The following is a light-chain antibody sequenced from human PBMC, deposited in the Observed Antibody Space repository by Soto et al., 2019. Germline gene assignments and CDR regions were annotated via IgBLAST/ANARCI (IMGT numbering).Light chain of an antibody. J-gene: IGLJ1*01. CDR2: DVS. Sequence: QSVLTQPRSVSGSPGQSVTISCTGTSSDFGGYNYVSWYQHHPGKAPKLMIYDVSERPSGVPDRFSGSKSGNTASLTISGLQAEDKADYYCCSYAGTFYVFGTGTKLTVL. V-gene: IGLV2-11*01. CDR3: CSYAGTFYV. CDR1: SSDFGGYNY.